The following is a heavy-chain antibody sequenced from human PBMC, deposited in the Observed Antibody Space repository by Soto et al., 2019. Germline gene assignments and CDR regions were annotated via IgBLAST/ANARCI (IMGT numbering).Heavy chain of an antibody. CDR2: IYSGGST. D-gene: IGHD2-2*01. J-gene: IGHJ5*02. Sequence: EVQLVESGGGLVQPGGSLRLSCAASGFTVSSNYMSWVRQAPGKGLEWVSVIYSGGSTYYADSVKGRFTISRDNSKNTLYLQKNSLRAEDTAVYYCARDTGPYCSSTSCRQGWFDPWGQGTLVTVSS. V-gene: IGHV3-66*01. CDR3: ARDTGPYCSSTSCRQGWFDP. CDR1: GFTVSSNY.